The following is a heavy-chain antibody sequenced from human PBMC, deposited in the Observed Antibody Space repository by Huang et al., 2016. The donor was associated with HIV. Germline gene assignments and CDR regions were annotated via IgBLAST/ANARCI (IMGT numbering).Heavy chain of an antibody. CDR1: TVTFSAYW. V-gene: IGHV3-7*01. Sequence: LVESGEGLVRPGGSLRLSCAGSTVTFSAYWMTWVRQSPGQGREWVASIRQDGSEKHYVDSVEGRFNISRDNGKKLLFLEMRSLGVDDTAVYFCATKADAMDVWGQGTTVIVSS. CDR2: IRQDGSEK. CDR3: ATKADAMDV. D-gene: IGHD2-8*01. J-gene: IGHJ6*02.